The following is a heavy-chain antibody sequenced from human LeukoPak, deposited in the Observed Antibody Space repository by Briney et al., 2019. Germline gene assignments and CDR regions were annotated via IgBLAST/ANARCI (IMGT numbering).Heavy chain of an antibody. CDR1: GFTFSSYA. CDR3: ARGGGYDFWSGYYYFDY. D-gene: IGHD3-3*01. CDR2: ISYDGSNK. J-gene: IGHJ4*02. V-gene: IGHV3-30-3*01. Sequence: PGGSLRLSCAASGFTFSSYAMHWVRQAPGKGLEWVAVISYDGSNKYYADSVKGRFTISRDNSKNTLYLQMNSLRAEDTAVYYCARGGGYDFWSGYYYFDYWGQGTLVTVSS.